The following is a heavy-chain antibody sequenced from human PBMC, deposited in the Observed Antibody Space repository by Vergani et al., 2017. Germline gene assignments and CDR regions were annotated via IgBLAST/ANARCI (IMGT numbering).Heavy chain of an antibody. CDR2: IYYSGST. Sequence: QLQLQESGPGLVKPSETLSLTCTVSGGSISSSSYYWGWLRQPPGKGLEWIGRIYYSGSTYYNPSLKSRVTISVDTSKNQFSLKLSSVTAADTAVYYCAKRPTYSSSWRNPEWGQGTLVTVSS. V-gene: IGHV4-39*01. J-gene: IGHJ4*02. D-gene: IGHD6-13*01. CDR1: GGSISSSSYY. CDR3: AKRPTYSSSWRNPE.